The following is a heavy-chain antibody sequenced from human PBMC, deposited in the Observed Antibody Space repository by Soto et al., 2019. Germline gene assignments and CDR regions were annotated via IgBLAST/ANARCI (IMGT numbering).Heavy chain of an antibody. CDR2: INHSGGT. V-gene: IGHV4-34*01. D-gene: IGHD3-10*01. CDR3: ARCRKSGSGSYYVGTYYYYGMDV. CDR1: VASFIVYY. J-gene: IGHJ6*02. Sequence: SETLSPTASFYVASFIVYYWSGIRHPPGKGLEWIGEINHSGGTNYNPSLKSRVTISVDTSKNQFSLKLSSVTAADTAVYYCARCRKSGSGSYYVGTYYYYGMDVWGQGTTVTVSS.